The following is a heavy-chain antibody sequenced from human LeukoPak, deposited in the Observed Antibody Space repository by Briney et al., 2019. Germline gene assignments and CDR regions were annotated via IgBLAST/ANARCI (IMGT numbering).Heavy chain of an antibody. V-gene: IGHV3-53*01. Sequence: GGSLRLSCAVSGFIVSSNYVSWVRQAPGKGLEWVSVIYSGGNTCYADSVKGRFTISRDNSKNTLYLQMNSLRVEDTAVYYCARDEPVAAAGWFAFDIWGQGTMVTVSS. CDR2: IYSGGNT. D-gene: IGHD6-13*01. CDR3: ARDEPVAAAGWFAFDI. J-gene: IGHJ3*02. CDR1: GFIVSSNY.